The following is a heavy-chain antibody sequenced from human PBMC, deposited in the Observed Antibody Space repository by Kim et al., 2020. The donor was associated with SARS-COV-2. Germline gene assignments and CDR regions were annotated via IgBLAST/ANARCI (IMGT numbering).Heavy chain of an antibody. CDR3: ARHFGPRYKGYCSGGSCYQIHSETNRYYYGMDV. Sequence: SETLSLTCTVSGGSISSYYWSWIRQPPGKGLEWIGYIYYSGSTNYNPSLKSRVTISVDTSKNQFSLKLSSVTAADTAVYYCARHFGPRYKGYCSGGSCYQIHSETNRYYYGMDVWGQGTTVTVSS. D-gene: IGHD2-15*01. J-gene: IGHJ6*02. CDR2: IYYSGST. V-gene: IGHV4-59*08. CDR1: GGSISSYY.